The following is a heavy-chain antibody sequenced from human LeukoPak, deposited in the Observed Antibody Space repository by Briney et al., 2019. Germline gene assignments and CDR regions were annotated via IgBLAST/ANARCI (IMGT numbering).Heavy chain of an antibody. CDR3: ARIAPYYYGSGRYKADAFDI. Sequence: PSQTLSLTCTVSGGSISSYYWSWIRQPPGKGLEWIGYIYYSGSTNYNPSLKSRVTISVDTSKNQFSLKLSSVTAADTAVYYCARIAPYYYGSGRYKADAFDIWGQGTMVTVSS. CDR1: GGSISSYY. D-gene: IGHD3-10*01. V-gene: IGHV4-59*01. CDR2: IYYSGST. J-gene: IGHJ3*02.